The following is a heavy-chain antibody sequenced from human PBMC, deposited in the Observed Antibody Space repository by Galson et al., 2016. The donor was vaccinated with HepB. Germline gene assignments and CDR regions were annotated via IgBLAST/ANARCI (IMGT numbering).Heavy chain of an antibody. D-gene: IGHD2-15*01. Sequence: LRLSCAASGFTLSTYGMHWVRQAPGKGLEWVANIKQDGSEKYYVDSVKGRSTISRDNAKNSLYLQMTSLRAEDTAVYYCARDLAGHCSGRSGYSGYFDYWGQGALVTVSS. J-gene: IGHJ4*02. V-gene: IGHV3-7*01. CDR2: IKQDGSEK. CDR1: GFTLSTYG. CDR3: ARDLAGHCSGRSGYSGYFDY.